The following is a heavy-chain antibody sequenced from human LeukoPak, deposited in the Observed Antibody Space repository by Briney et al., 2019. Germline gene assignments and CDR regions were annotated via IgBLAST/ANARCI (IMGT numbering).Heavy chain of an antibody. CDR2: IYHSGST. CDR1: GYSISSGYY. D-gene: IGHD5-18*01. V-gene: IGHV4-38-2*02. CDR3: AKSSYSIFGY. J-gene: IGHJ4*02. Sequence: KPSETLSLTCTVSGYSISSGYYWGWIRQPPGKGLEWIGSIYHSGSTYYNPSLKSRVTISVDTSKNQFSLKLSSVTAADTAVYYCAKSSYSIFGYWGQGTLVTVSS.